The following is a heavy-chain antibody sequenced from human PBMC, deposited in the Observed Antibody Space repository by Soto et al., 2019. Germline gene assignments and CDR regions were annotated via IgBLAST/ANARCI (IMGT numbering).Heavy chain of an antibody. CDR3: ARVWSAYSWRTVTTPPPLTYFDY. D-gene: IGHD4-4*01. Sequence: SETLSLTCAVYGGSFSGYYWSWIRQPPGKELEWIGEINHSGSTNYNPSLKSRVTISVDTSKNQFSLKLSSVTAADTAVYYCARVWSAYSWRTVTTPPPLTYFDYWGQGTLVTVSS. J-gene: IGHJ4*02. V-gene: IGHV4-34*01. CDR2: INHSGST. CDR1: GGSFSGYY.